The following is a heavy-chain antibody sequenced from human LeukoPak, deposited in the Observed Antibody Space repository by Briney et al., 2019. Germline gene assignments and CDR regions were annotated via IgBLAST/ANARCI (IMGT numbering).Heavy chain of an antibody. CDR3: SFLPLKHRFKPTTVP. J-gene: IGHJ4*02. CDR1: GFTFSSYG. CDR2: IRYDGSDK. D-gene: IGHD4-17*01. V-gene: IGHV3-30*02. Sequence: GGSLRLSCAASGFTFSSYGMHWVRQAPGKGLEWVAFIRYDGSDKYYADSVKGRFTISRDNSKNTLYLQMNSLRAEDTAVYYCSFLPLKHRFKPTTVPWGQGTLVTVSS.